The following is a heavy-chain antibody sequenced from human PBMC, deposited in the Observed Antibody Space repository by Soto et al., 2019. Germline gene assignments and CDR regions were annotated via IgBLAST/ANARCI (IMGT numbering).Heavy chain of an antibody. V-gene: IGHV3-72*01. J-gene: IGHJ4*02. CDR3: VSSWGDFRHLEY. Sequence: GGSLRLSCAASGFTFSDYYMEWVRQAPGKGLEWVGRVRNKANSYTTEYAASVKGRFIVSRDESRNSLYLQMNTLKADDTAVYFCVSSWGDFRHLEYWGLGTLVTVSS. CDR1: GFTFSDYY. D-gene: IGHD2-21*02. CDR2: VRNKANSYTT.